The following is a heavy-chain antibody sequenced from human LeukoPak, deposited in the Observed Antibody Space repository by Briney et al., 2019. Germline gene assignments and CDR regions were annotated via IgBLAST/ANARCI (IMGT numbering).Heavy chain of an antibody. CDR1: GFTFNDYA. D-gene: IGHD1-14*01. CDR2: ISWDRRSV. CDR3: ARDTGPELNPWYFDV. V-gene: IGHV3-9*01. J-gene: IGHJ2*01. Sequence: GGSLRLSCAASGFTFNDYAMHWVRQGPGKGLEWVSGISWDRRSVVYADSVKGRFTISRDNAKNSLYLQMNSLRVEDTAFYYCARDTGPELNPWYFDVWGRGTLVTVSS.